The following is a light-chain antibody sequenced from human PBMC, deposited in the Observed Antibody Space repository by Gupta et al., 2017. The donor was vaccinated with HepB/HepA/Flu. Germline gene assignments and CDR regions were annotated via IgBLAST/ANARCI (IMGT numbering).Light chain of an antibody. CDR3: QQRNSTPNT. CDR1: QNIASY. CDR2: GIS. Sequence: DIQMTQSPSSLSASVGDRVTITCRASQNIASYLNWYQHKPGKAPKLLIYGISTFQSGVPSRFSGRGSGTDFTLTITTLQPEDFATYYCQQRNSTPNTFGQGTKMEIK. J-gene: IGKJ2*01. V-gene: IGKV1-39*01.